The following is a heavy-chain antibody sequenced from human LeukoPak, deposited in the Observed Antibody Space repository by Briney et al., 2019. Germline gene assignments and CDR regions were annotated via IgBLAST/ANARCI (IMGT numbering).Heavy chain of an antibody. V-gene: IGHV2-5*08. Sequence: QTLSLTCTVSGGSISSGDYYWSWIRQPPGKALEWLALIYWDDDKRYSPSLKSRLTITKDTSKNQVVLTMTNMDPVDTATYYCAHRLYDSSGYYYFDYWGQGTLVTVSS. CDR2: IYWDDDK. CDR3: AHRLYDSSGYYYFDY. D-gene: IGHD3-22*01. CDR1: GGSISSGDYY. J-gene: IGHJ4*02.